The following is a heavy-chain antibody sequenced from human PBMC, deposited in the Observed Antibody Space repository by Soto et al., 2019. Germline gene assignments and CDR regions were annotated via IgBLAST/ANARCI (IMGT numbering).Heavy chain of an antibody. D-gene: IGHD1-26*01. Sequence: EVQLLESGGGLIQPGGSLRLSCAASGFNFSNYAMTWVRQAPGRGLEWVSAVSATGGSTYYADSVKGLFTISRDNSTNTLYLQVNSPRAEDTALYCCAKALRGVRRYMYYYYGLDVWGQGTTVTVS. J-gene: IGHJ6*02. CDR1: GFNFSNYA. CDR3: AKALRGVRRYMYYYYGLDV. CDR2: VSATGGST. V-gene: IGHV3-23*01.